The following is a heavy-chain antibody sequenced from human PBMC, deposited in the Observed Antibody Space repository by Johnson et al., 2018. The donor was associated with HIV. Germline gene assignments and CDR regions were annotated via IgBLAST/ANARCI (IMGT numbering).Heavy chain of an antibody. CDR2: ISYDGSNK. Sequence: QVQLVESGGGVVQPGRSLRLSCAASGFTFSSYAMHWVRQAPGKGLEWVAVISYDGSNKYYADSVKGRFTISRDNSKNTLYLQMNSLRTADTAVYYCVRSPGYYYDSSAYYDAFDVWGQGTVVTVSS. D-gene: IGHD3-22*01. V-gene: IGHV3-30*14. CDR1: GFTFSSYA. J-gene: IGHJ3*01. CDR3: VRSPGYYYDSSAYYDAFDV.